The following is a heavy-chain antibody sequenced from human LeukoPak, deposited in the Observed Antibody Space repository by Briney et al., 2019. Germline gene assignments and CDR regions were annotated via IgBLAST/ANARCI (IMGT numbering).Heavy chain of an antibody. CDR2: IYTSGST. J-gene: IGHJ4*02. CDR1: GGSISSGSYY. CDR3: ARDHYYGSGSYADY. Sequence: PSETLSLTCTVSGGSISSGSYYWSWIRQPAGKGLEWIGRIYTSGSTNYNLSLKSRVTISVDTSKNQFSLKLSSVTAADTAVYYCARDHYYGSGSYADYWGQGTLVTVSS. V-gene: IGHV4-61*02. D-gene: IGHD3-10*01.